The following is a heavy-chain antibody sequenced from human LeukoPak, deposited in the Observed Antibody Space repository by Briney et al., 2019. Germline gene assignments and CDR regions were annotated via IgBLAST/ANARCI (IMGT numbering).Heavy chain of an antibody. D-gene: IGHD3-22*01. CDR1: GFTFSSYA. CDR2: ISGSGALT. Sequence: GGSLRLSCAASGFTFSSYAMSWVRQAPGKGLEWVSAISGSGALTYYTDSVKGRFTISRDNSKNTLYLQMNSLRAEDTAVYYCAKDPDYYDSSGFDYWGQGTLVTVSS. CDR3: AKDPDYYDSSGFDY. J-gene: IGHJ4*02. V-gene: IGHV3-23*01.